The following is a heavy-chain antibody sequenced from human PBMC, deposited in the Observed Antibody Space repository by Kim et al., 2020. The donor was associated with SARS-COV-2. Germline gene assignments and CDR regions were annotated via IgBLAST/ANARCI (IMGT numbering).Heavy chain of an antibody. V-gene: IGHV3-33*01. Sequence: GGSLRLSCAASGFTFSSYGMHWVRQAPGKWLEWVAVIWYDGSNKYYADSVKGRFTISRDNSKNTLYLQMNSLRAEDTAVYYCATGEGGMDVWGQGTTVTVSS. CDR3: ATGEGGMDV. CDR2: IWYDGSNK. J-gene: IGHJ6*02. CDR1: GFTFSSYG.